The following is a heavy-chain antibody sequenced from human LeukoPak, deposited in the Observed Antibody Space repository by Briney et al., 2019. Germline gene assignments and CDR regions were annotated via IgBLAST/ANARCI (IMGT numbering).Heavy chain of an antibody. CDR3: ASYSRSSSVQRYYFDY. Sequence: ASETLSLTCTVSGGSISTYYWSWIRQPPGKGLEWIGYVYYTGGTNYNPSLESRVTISVDTSKNQFSLKLSSVTAADTAVYYCASYSRSSSVQRYYFDYWGQGTLVTVSS. CDR1: GGSISTYY. CDR2: VYYTGGT. V-gene: IGHV4-59*01. D-gene: IGHD6-6*01. J-gene: IGHJ4*02.